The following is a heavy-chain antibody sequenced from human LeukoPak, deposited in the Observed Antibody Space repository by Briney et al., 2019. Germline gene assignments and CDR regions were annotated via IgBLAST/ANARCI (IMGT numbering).Heavy chain of an antibody. Sequence: PSETLSLTCTVSGGSVSSGNYYWSWIRQPPGKGLEWIGYIHYPGSPNYNPSLKSRVTISVDTSKNQFSLRLNSVTAADTAVYYCARVDTVTTTFDYWGQGTLVTVSS. CDR2: IHYPGSP. D-gene: IGHD4-17*01. J-gene: IGHJ4*02. CDR3: ARVDTVTTTFDY. V-gene: IGHV4-61*01. CDR1: GGSVSSGNYY.